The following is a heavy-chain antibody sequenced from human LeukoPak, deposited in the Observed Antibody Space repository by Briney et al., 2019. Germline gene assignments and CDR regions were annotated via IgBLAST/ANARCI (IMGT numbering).Heavy chain of an antibody. CDR3: AASLWFGIYPDY. Sequence: PSETLSLTCTVSGGSISSYYWSWIRQPPGKGLEWIGYIYYSGSTNYNPSLKSRVTISVDTSKNQFSLKLNSVTAADTAVYYCAASLWFGIYPDYWGQGSLVTVSS. CDR1: GGSISSYY. V-gene: IGHV4-59*12. D-gene: IGHD3-10*01. J-gene: IGHJ4*02. CDR2: IYYSGST.